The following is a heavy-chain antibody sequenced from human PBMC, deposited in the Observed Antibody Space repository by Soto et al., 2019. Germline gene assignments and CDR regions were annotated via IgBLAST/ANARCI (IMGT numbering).Heavy chain of an antibody. D-gene: IGHD6-19*01. J-gene: IGHJ4*02. Sequence: SVKVSCKASGCTFSSYAISWVRQAPGQGLEWMGGIIPIFGTANYAQKFQGRVTITADESTSTAYVELSSLRSEDTAVYYCARGHVAGYFDYWGQGTLVTVSS. V-gene: IGHV1-69*13. CDR2: IIPIFGTA. CDR1: GCTFSSYA. CDR3: ARGHVAGYFDY.